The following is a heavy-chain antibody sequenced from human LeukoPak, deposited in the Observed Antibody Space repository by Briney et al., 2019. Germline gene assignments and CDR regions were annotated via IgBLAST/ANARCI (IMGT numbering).Heavy chain of an antibody. CDR3: AKLGGNTGEHYYFDY. D-gene: IGHD4-23*01. J-gene: IGHJ4*02. Sequence: PGGSLRLSCAASGFTFSSYAMSWVRQVPGKGLEWVSAISGSGGTTYYADSVKGRFTISRDNSKNTLYLQMNSLRAEDTAVYYCAKLGGNTGEHYYFDYWGQGTLVTVSS. CDR2: ISGSGGTT. CDR1: GFTFSSYA. V-gene: IGHV3-23*01.